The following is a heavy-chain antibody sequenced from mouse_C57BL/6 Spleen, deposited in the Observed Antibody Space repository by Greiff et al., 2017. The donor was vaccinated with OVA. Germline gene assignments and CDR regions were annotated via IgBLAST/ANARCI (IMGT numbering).Heavy chain of an antibody. D-gene: IGHD2-4*01. V-gene: IGHV1-82*01. J-gene: IGHJ4*01. Sequence: VQLKESGPELVKPGASVKISCKASGYAFSSSWMNWVKQRPGKGLEWIGRIYPGDGDTNYNGKFKGKATLTADKSSSTAYMQLSSLTSEDSAVYFCAREFYDYDRDAMDYWGQGTSVTVSS. CDR1: GYAFSSSW. CDR2: IYPGDGDT. CDR3: AREFYDYDRDAMDY.